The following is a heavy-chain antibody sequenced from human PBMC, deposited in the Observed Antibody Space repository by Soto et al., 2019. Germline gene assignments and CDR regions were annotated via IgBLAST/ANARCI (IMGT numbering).Heavy chain of an antibody. CDR2: IYSGGST. CDR1: EFTVSSNY. CDR3: AREDPTVIMNKAFDI. J-gene: IGHJ3*02. Sequence: GGSRRLSCAASEFTVSSNYMSWVRQAPGKGLEWVSTIYSGGSTYYADSVKGRFTISRDNSKNTLYLQMNSLRAEDTAVYYCAREDPTVIMNKAFDIWGQGTMVTVSS. D-gene: IGHD3-16*01. V-gene: IGHV3-66*01.